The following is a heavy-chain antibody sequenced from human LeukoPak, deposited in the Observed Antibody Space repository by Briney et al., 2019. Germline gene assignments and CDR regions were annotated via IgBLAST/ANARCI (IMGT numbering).Heavy chain of an antibody. CDR2: IYYSGST. V-gene: IGHV4-39*07. D-gene: IGHD2-21*02. CDR1: GGSISSSSYY. Sequence: PSETLSHTCTVSGGSISSSSYYWGWIRQPPGKGLEWIGSIYYSGSTYYNPSLKSRVTISVDTSKNQFSLKLSSVTAADTAVYYCARGFLVTAIQYLFDYWGQGTLVTVSS. J-gene: IGHJ4*02. CDR3: ARGFLVTAIQYLFDY.